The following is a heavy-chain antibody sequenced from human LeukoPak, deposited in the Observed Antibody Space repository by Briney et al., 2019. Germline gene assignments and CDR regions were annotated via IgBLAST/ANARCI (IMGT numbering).Heavy chain of an antibody. D-gene: IGHD6-6*01. CDR3: AREIRLGY. V-gene: IGHV3-48*03. CDR1: GFTFSSYE. Sequence: GGSLRLSCAASGFTFSSYEMNWVRQAPGKGLEWVSYISSSGSTIYYADAVKGLFTISGDNTKNSLYLQMNSLRAEDTAVYYCAREIRLGYWGQGTLVTVSS. CDR2: ISSSGSTI. J-gene: IGHJ4*02.